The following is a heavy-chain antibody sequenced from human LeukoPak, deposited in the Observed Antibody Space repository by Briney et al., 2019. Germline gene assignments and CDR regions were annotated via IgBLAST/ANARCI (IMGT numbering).Heavy chain of an antibody. CDR2: IIPILGIA. D-gene: IGHD3-22*01. Sequence: ASVKVSCKASGGTFSSYAISWVRQAPGQGLEWMGRIIPILGIANYAQKFQGRVTITADKSTSTAYMELSSLRSEDTAVYYCAREGHYDSSGPLDYWGQGTLVTVSS. V-gene: IGHV1-69*04. CDR3: AREGHYDSSGPLDY. J-gene: IGHJ4*02. CDR1: GGTFSSYA.